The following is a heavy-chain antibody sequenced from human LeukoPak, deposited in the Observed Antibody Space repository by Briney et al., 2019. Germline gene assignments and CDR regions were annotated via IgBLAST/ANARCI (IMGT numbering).Heavy chain of an antibody. D-gene: IGHD1-26*01. V-gene: IGHV3-21*01. Sequence: GGSLRLSCAASGFTFSSYSMNWVRQAPGKGLEWVSSISSSSSYIYYADSVEGRFTISRDNAKNSLYLQMNSLRAEDTAVYYCASGVGASPYYFDYWGQGTLVTVSS. CDR1: GFTFSSYS. J-gene: IGHJ4*02. CDR2: ISSSSSYI. CDR3: ASGVGASPYYFDY.